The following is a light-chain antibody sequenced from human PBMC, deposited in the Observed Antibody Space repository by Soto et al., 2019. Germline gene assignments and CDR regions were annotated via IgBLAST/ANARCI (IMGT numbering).Light chain of an antibody. CDR3: SSYTSSNTVV. V-gene: IGLV2-14*01. Sequence: QSALTQPASVSGSPGQSITISCTGTSRDVGGYNYVSWYQQHPGKDPKLMIYEVSNRPSGVSNRFSASKSGNTASLTISGLQAEDEADYYCSSYTSSNTVVFGGGTKLTVL. CDR2: EVS. CDR1: SRDVGGYNY. J-gene: IGLJ2*01.